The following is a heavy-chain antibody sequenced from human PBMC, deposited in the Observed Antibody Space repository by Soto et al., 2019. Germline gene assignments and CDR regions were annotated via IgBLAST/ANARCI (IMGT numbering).Heavy chain of an antibody. CDR3: AKYITTRGTRQFDY. V-gene: IGHV3-23*01. Sequence: PGGSLRLSCAASGFTFSRYAMTWVRQAPGKGLEWVSTIDGRGGSAFYADSVKGRFTVSRDNSKNTLYLQLSSLRPEDAAIYFCAKYITTRGTRQFDYWGQGALVTVS. CDR2: IDGRGGSA. J-gene: IGHJ4*02. CDR1: GFTFSRYA. D-gene: IGHD1-1*01.